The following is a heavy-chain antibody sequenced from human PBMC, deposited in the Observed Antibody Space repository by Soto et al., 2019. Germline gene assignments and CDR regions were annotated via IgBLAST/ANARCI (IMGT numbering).Heavy chain of an antibody. J-gene: IGHJ4*02. D-gene: IGHD6-19*01. CDR3: ARASVSGRRFDY. Sequence: ASVKVSCKTSGGVLRSYGFSWVRQAPGQGLEWMGIIITGGGTTTYAQKFQGRVTMTRDTSTSTVYMELSSLTSEDTAVYYCARASVSGRRFDYWGEGTLVTVSS. CDR2: IITGGGTT. CDR1: GGVLRSYG. V-gene: IGHV1-46*03.